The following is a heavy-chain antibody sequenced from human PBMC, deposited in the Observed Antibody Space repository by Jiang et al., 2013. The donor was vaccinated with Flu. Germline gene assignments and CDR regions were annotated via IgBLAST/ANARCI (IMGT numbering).Heavy chain of an antibody. CDR2: IYYSGST. V-gene: IGHV4-61*01. Sequence: GSGLVKPSETLSLTCTVSGGSVSSGSYYWSWIRQPPGKGLEWIGYIYYSGSTNYNPSLKSRVTISVDTSKNQFSLKLSSVTAADTAVYYCARRIAVAGTNWFDPWGQGTLVTVSS. D-gene: IGHD6-19*01. CDR3: ARRIAVAGTNWFDP. J-gene: IGHJ5*02. CDR1: GGSVSSGSYY.